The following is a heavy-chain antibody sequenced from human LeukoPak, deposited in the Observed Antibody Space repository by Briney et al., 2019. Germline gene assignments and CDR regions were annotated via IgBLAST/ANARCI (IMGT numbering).Heavy chain of an antibody. CDR3: ARLAFIDYYGSGSYYY. Sequence: GESLKISCKGSGYSFTSYWIGWVRQMPGKGLEWMGIIYPGDSDTRYSPSFQGQVTISADKSISTAYLQWSSLKASDTAMYYCARLAFIDYYGSGSYYYWGQGTLVTVSS. CDR1: GYSFTSYW. V-gene: IGHV5-51*01. J-gene: IGHJ4*02. CDR2: IYPGDSDT. D-gene: IGHD3-10*01.